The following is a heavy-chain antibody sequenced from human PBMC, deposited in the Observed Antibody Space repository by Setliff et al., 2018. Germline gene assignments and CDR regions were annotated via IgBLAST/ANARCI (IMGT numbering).Heavy chain of an antibody. D-gene: IGHD2-21*01. CDR2: VRYTGRA. J-gene: IGHJ6*04. CDR1: GGSISPYY. Sequence: SETLSLTCSVSGGSISPYYWGWIRQSPKTGLEFIAHVRYTGRADHNPSLRSRASISIDTSKRQFSLKLRSLAAADTAIYYCARVIDAFYNYPDVWGKGTTVTVSS. V-gene: IGHV4-59*01. CDR3: ARVIDAFYNYPDV.